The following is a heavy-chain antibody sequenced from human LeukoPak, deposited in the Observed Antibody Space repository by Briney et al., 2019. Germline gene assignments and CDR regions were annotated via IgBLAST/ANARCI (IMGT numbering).Heavy chain of an antibody. CDR1: GGSVSSGHYY. CDR2: ISTSGST. V-gene: IGHV4-61*02. J-gene: IGHJ6*03. D-gene: IGHD2-15*01. Sequence: SQSLSLTCTVSGGSVSSGHYYWTWIRQPAGKGLEWIGRISTSGSTNYNPSLNSRVTISVDTSKDQFSLKLSSVTAADTAVYYCARDAAQVNYYYYMDVWGKGTTVTVSS. CDR3: ARDAAQVNYYYYMDV.